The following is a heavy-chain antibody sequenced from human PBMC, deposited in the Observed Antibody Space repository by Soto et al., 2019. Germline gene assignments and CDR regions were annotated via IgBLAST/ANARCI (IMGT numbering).Heavy chain of an antibody. D-gene: IGHD3-3*01. CDR2: INPSGGST. J-gene: IGHJ3*02. V-gene: IGHV1-46*01. CDR3: AGGGEVLRFLEWSQAGAFDI. CDR1: GYTFTSYY. Sequence: ASVKVSCKASGYTFTSYYMHWVRQDPGQGLEWMGIINPSGGSTSYAQKFQGRVTMTRDTSTSTVYMELSSLRSEDTAVYYCAGGGEVLRFLEWSQAGAFDIWGQGTMVTVSS.